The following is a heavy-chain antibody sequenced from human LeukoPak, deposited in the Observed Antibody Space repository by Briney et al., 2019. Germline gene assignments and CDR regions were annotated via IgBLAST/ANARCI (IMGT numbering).Heavy chain of an antibody. CDR1: GGSISNSGYY. CDR2: IYYSGST. V-gene: IGHV4-39*01. D-gene: IGHD3-16*01. J-gene: IGHJ4*02. CDR3: MSYAGRSDDY. Sequence: SETLSLTCTVSGGSISNSGYYWGWIRQPPGKGLEWIGSIYYSGSTYYNPSLKSRVTISVDTSKNQFSLKLSSVTATDTAVYYCMSYAGRSDDYWGQGTLVTVSS.